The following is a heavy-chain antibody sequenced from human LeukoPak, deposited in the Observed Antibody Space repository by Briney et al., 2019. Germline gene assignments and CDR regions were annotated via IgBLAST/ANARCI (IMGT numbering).Heavy chain of an antibody. V-gene: IGHV3-33*01. D-gene: IGHD3-9*01. CDR3: ARVVGLRYFDWLSIFNYGMDV. CDR1: GFTFSSYG. J-gene: IGHJ6*02. Sequence: GGSLRLSCAASGFTFSSYGMHWVRQAPGKGLEWVAVIWYDGSNKYYADSVKGRFTISRDNSKNTLYLQMNSLRAEDTAVYYCARVVGLRYFDWLSIFNYGMDVWGQGTTVTVSS. CDR2: IWYDGSNK.